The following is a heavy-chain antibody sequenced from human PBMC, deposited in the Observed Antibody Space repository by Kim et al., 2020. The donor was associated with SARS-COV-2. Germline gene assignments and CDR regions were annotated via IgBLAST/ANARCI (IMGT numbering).Heavy chain of an antibody. Sequence: SETLSLTCTVSGGSISSYYWSWIRQPPGKGLEWIGYIYYSGSTNYNPSLKSRVTISVDTSKNQFSLKLSSVTAADTAVYYCARDEYGMDVWGQGTTVTVS. CDR1: GGSISSYY. CDR2: IYYSGST. CDR3: ARDEYGMDV. J-gene: IGHJ6*02. V-gene: IGHV4-59*13.